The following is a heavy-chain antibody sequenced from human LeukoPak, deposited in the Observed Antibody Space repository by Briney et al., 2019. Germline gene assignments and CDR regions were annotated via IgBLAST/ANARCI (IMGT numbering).Heavy chain of an antibody. D-gene: IGHD2-21*01. Sequence: SETLSLTCAVYGGSFSGYYWSWIRQPPGKGLEWMGEINHSGSTNYNPSLKSRVTISVDTSKNQFSLKLSSVTAADTAVYYCARGSSRIVVPRANAFDIWGQGTMVTVSS. CDR3: ARGSSRIVVPRANAFDI. V-gene: IGHV4-34*01. J-gene: IGHJ3*02. CDR2: INHSGST. CDR1: GGSFSGYY.